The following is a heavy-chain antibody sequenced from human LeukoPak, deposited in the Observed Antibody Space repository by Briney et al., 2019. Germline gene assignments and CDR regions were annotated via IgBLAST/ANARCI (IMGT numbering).Heavy chain of an antibody. Sequence: GASVKVSCMASGYTFTSYFMHWVRQAPGQGLEWMGIINPSGGSTSYAQKFQGRVTMTRDTSTSTVYMELSSLRSEDTAVYYCARLGIAVLFDYWGQGTLVTVSS. D-gene: IGHD6-19*01. CDR2: INPSGGST. CDR1: GYTFTSYF. V-gene: IGHV1-46*01. CDR3: ARLGIAVLFDY. J-gene: IGHJ4*02.